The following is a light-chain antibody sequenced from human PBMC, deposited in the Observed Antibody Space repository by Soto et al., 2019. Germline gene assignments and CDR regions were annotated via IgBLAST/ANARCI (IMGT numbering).Light chain of an antibody. CDR2: DAS. J-gene: IGKJ1*01. Sequence: EIVLTQSPATLSLSPGERATLSCRASQSVSSYLAWYQQKPGQAPRLLIYDASNRATGIPARFSGSGSGTDFPLTISSLEPEDFSVYYCQPRSNWTFGQGTKVEIK. V-gene: IGKV3-11*01. CDR3: QPRSNWT. CDR1: QSVSSY.